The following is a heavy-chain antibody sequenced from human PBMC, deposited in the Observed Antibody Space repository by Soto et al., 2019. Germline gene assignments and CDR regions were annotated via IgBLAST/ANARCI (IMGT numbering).Heavy chain of an antibody. CDR2: IYYSGST. J-gene: IGHJ6*02. V-gene: IGHV4-59*01. D-gene: IGHD2-2*01. CDR3: GRDRGGSTRSPEPYGMDV. Sequence: PSETLSLTCTVSGGSISSYYWSWIRQPPGKGLEWIGYIYYSGSTNYNPSLKSRVTISVDTSKNQFSLKLSSVTAADTAVYYCGRDRGGSTRSPEPYGMDVWGQGTTVTVSS. CDR1: GGSISSYY.